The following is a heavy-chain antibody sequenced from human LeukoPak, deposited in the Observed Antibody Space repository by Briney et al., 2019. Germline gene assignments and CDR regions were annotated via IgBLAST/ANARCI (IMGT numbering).Heavy chain of an antibody. J-gene: IGHJ4*02. V-gene: IGHV1-69*04. Sequence: GASVKVSCKASGGTFSSYAISWVRQAPGQGLEWMGRIIPILGIANYAQKFQGRATITADKSTSTAYMELSSLRSEDTAVYYCARDRLEMATINFDYWGQGTLVTVSS. CDR1: GGTFSSYA. CDR3: ARDRLEMATINFDY. CDR2: IIPILGIA. D-gene: IGHD5-24*01.